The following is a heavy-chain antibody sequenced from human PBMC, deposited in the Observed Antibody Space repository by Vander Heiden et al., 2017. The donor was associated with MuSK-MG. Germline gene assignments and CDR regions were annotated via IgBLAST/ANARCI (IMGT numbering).Heavy chain of an antibody. Sequence: QVQLQESGPGLVKPSETLSITCAVSGYSISSGYYWGWIRQPPGKGLEWIGSIYHSGSTYYNPSLKSRVTISVDTSKNQFSLKLSSVTAADTAVYYCARDGIAARPVLLGLIIYWGQGTLVTVSS. CDR3: ARDGIAARPVLLGLIIY. D-gene: IGHD6-6*01. J-gene: IGHJ4*02. V-gene: IGHV4-38-2*02. CDR2: IYHSGST. CDR1: GYSISSGYY.